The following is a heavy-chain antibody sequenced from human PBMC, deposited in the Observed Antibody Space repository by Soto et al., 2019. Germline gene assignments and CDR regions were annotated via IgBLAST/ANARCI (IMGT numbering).Heavy chain of an antibody. CDR2: INPNSGGT. D-gene: IGHD3-22*01. V-gene: IGHV1-2*02. CDR3: ARDPHNQYYYDSSGYYYEYYFDY. Sequence: ASVKVSCKASGYTFTGYYMHWVRQAPGQGLEWMGWINPNSGGTNYAQKFQGRVTMTRDTSISTAYMELSRLRSDDTAVYYCARDPHNQYYYDSSGYYYEYYFDYWGQGTLVTISS. CDR1: GYTFTGYY. J-gene: IGHJ4*02.